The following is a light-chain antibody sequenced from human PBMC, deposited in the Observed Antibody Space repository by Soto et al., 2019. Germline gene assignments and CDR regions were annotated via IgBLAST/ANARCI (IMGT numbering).Light chain of an antibody. CDR1: SSDVGGYNY. CDR3: CSYAGTYV. CDR2: DVS. Sequence: QSALTQPRSVYGSPGQSVTISCTGTSSDVGGYNYVSWYQQHPGKAPKLMIYDVSKRPSGVPDRFSGSKSGNTASLTISGLQAEDEADYYCCSYAGTYVFGTGTKV. V-gene: IGLV2-11*01. J-gene: IGLJ1*01.